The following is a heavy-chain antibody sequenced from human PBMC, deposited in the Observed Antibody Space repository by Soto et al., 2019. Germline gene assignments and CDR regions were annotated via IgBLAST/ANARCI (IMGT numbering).Heavy chain of an antibody. D-gene: IGHD3-10*01. CDR1: GYSISSGYY. CDR3: ARCPNYIRNFDY. V-gene: IGHV4-38-2*01. CDR2: IYHSGST. J-gene: IGHJ4*02. Sequence: SETLSLTCAVSGYSISSGYYWGWIRQPPGKGLEWIGSIYHSGSTYYNPSLKSRVTISVDTSKNQFSLKLSSVTAADTAVYYCARCPNYIRNFDYRGQGTLVTVSS.